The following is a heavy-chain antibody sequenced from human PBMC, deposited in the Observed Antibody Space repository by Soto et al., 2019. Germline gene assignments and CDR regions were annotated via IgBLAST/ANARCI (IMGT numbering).Heavy chain of an antibody. CDR2: IYWDDDK. Sequence: SGPTLVNPTQTLTLTCTFSGFSLSTSGVGVGWIRQPPGKALEWLALIYWDDDKRYSPSLKSRLTITKDTSKNQVVLTMTNMDPVDTATYYCAHRTLYCSGGSCLKWGFDYWGQGTLVTVSS. D-gene: IGHD2-15*01. CDR1: GFSLSTSGVG. CDR3: AHRTLYCSGGSCLKWGFDY. V-gene: IGHV2-5*02. J-gene: IGHJ4*02.